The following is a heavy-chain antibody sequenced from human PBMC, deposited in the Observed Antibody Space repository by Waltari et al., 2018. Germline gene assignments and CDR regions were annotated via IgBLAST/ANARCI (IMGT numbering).Heavy chain of an antibody. CDR1: GGSFSGYY. V-gene: IGHV4-34*02. J-gene: IGHJ5*02. Sequence: QVQVQQWRAGLVKPSETLSLTCAVYGGSFSGYYWSCLRQPPGKALGWIGEIDHSGVTNYNPSLTSRATISVDTSRNQLSLKLTSVTAADTAIYYCALSRYGLASPKFDPWGQGTLVTVSS. D-gene: IGHD4-17*01. CDR2: IDHSGVT. CDR3: ALSRYGLASPKFDP.